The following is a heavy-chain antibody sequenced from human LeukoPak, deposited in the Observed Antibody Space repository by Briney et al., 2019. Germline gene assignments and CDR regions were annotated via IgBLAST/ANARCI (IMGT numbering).Heavy chain of an antibody. CDR2: INHSGST. J-gene: IGHJ3*02. V-gene: IGHV4-34*01. D-gene: IGHD3-22*01. CDR3: ARDQKRRSGYYPQGAFDI. CDR1: GGSFSGYY. Sequence: SETLSLTCAVYGGSFSGYYWSWIRQPPGKGLEWIGEINHSGSTNYNPSLKNRVTISVDTSKNQFSLKLSSVTAADTAVYYCARDQKRRSGYYPQGAFDIWGQGTMVTVSS.